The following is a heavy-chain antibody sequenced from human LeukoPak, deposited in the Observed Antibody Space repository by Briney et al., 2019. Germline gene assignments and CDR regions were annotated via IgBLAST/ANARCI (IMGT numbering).Heavy chain of an antibody. D-gene: IGHD5/OR15-5a*01. J-gene: IGHJ5*02. V-gene: IGHV3-23*01. CDR2: SSARRDST. Sequence: GGSLRLSCAASGLTFSSYAASWVRQAPGKGLEWATASSARRDSTYYADSVKGSSTISRDDSKNAPYLQMNNLAAEDTAMYYCATDRTPSTLWLDPWGQGTLVIVSS. CDR1: GLTFSSYA. CDR3: ATDRTPSTLWLDP.